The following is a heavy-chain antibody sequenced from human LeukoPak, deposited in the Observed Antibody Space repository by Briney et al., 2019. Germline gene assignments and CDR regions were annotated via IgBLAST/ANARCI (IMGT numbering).Heavy chain of an antibody. CDR2: IYYSGST. D-gene: IGHD3-22*01. CDR1: SGSISNYY. V-gene: IGHV4-59*01. J-gene: IGHJ3*02. CDR3: ARVLHYDSSGSGLDAFEI. Sequence: PSETLSLTCTVSSGSISNYYWSWIRQPPGKGLEWIGYIYYSGSTNYNPSLKSRVTISVDTSKNQFSLKLSSVTAADTAVYYCARVLHYDSSGSGLDAFEIWGQGTMVTVSS.